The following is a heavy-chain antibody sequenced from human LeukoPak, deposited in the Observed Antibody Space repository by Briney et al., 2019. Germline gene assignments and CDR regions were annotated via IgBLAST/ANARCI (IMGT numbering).Heavy chain of an antibody. D-gene: IGHD2-2*01. Sequence: GGSLRLSCAASGFTFSSYSMNWVRQAPGKGLEWVSSISSSGSYIYYADSVKGRFTISRDNAKNSLYLQMNSLRAEDTAVYYCARVLGYCSSTSCSDYYYYMDVWGKGTTVTVSS. CDR1: GFTFSSYS. J-gene: IGHJ6*03. CDR3: ARVLGYCSSTSCSDYYYYMDV. V-gene: IGHV3-21*01. CDR2: ISSSGSYI.